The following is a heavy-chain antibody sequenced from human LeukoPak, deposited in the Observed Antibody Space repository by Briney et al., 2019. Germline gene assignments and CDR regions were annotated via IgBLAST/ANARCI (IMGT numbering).Heavy chain of an antibody. J-gene: IGHJ2*01. V-gene: IGHV4-59*08. CDR2: IYYTGST. D-gene: IGHD5-18*01. Sequence: SETLSLTCTVSGGSFSNNYWSWIRQPAGKGLEWIGYIYYTGSTNYNPSLKSRVTISVDTSKNQFSLKLSSVTAADTAAYYCARQISGYSYKNWYFNLWGRGTLVTVSS. CDR1: GGSFSNNY. CDR3: ARQISGYSYKNWYFNL.